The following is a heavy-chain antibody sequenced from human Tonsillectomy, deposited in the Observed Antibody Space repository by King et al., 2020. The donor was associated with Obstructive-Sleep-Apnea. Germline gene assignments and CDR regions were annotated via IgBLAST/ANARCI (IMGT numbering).Heavy chain of an antibody. V-gene: IGHV3-9*01. J-gene: IGHJ5*02. Sequence: VQLVESGGGLVQPGRSLRLSCAASGFTFDDCAMHWVRQAPGKGLEWVSGISWNSGNIAYADSVKGRFTISRDNAKNSLYLQMNSLRAEDTALYYCVKDSEPQLVVGWFDPWGQGTLVTVSS. CDR1: GFTFDDCA. CDR2: ISWNSGNI. CDR3: VKDSEPQLVVGWFDP. D-gene: IGHD6-13*01.